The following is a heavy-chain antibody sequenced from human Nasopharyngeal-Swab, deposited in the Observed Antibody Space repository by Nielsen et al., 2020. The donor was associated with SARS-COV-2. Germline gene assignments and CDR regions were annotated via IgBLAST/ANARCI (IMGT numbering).Heavy chain of an antibody. CDR1: GYTFSTYW. V-gene: IGHV3-7*03. Sequence: GESLKISCTVSGYTFSTYWMSWVRQAPGQGLEYVANIKQDGSEKYYVGSVKGRFTISRDNARNSLYLQMNSLRAEDTAVYYCARAQYYGSGSLYFDYWGQGTLVTVSS. CDR2: IKQDGSEK. CDR3: ARAQYYGSGSLYFDY. J-gene: IGHJ4*02. D-gene: IGHD3-10*01.